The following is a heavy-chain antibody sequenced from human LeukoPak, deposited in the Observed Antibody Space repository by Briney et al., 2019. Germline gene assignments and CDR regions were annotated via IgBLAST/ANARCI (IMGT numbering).Heavy chain of an antibody. CDR3: ARVADIVVVPASHFDY. D-gene: IGHD2-2*01. J-gene: IGHJ4*02. CDR2: IYYSGST. CDR1: GGSISSGGYY. V-gene: IGHV4-31*03. Sequence: SETLSLTCTVPGGSISSGGYYWSWIRQHPGKGLEWIGYIYYSGSTYYNPSLKSRVTISVDTSKNQFSLKLSSVTAADTAVYYCARVADIVVVPASHFDYWGQGTLVTVSS.